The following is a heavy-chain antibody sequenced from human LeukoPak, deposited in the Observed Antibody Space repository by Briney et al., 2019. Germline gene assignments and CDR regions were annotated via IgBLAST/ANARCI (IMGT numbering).Heavy chain of an antibody. CDR1: GFTFSSYT. V-gene: IGHV3-21*06. CDR3: ARDGEWCSSTSCPNWFDP. D-gene: IGHD2-2*01. CDR2: ISSSSSFK. Sequence: GGSLRLSCVGSGFTFSSYTVNWVRQAPGKRLEWVSSISSSSSFKQYADSAKGRFTISRDNAKNSLYLQMSGLRGEDTAVYYCARDGEWCSSTSCPNWFDPWGQGTLVTVSS. J-gene: IGHJ5*02.